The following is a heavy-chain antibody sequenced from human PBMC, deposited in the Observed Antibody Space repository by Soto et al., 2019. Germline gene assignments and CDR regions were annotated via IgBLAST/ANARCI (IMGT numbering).Heavy chain of an antibody. V-gene: IGHV3-48*01. Sequence: GGSLRLSCAASGFTFSTYSMNWVRQAPGKGLEWVSYISSSSSTIFYADSVKGRFTISRDNSKNTLYLQMNSLRAEDTAVYYCAKEGPLATHWYDPWGQGTLVTVSS. D-gene: IGHD2-15*01. J-gene: IGHJ5*02. CDR1: GFTFSTYS. CDR3: AKEGPLATHWYDP. CDR2: ISSSSSTI.